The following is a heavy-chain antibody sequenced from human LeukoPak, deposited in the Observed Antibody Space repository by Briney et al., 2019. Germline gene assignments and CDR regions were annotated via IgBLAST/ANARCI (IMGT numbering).Heavy chain of an antibody. V-gene: IGHV4-34*01. Sequence: SETLSLTCTVSGGSISSYYWSWIRQPPGKGLEWIGEINHSGSTNYNPSLKSRVTISVDTSKNQFSLKLSSVTAADTAVYYCARGIYTTMIVPRGSRYFDLWGRGTLVTVSS. D-gene: IGHD3-22*01. J-gene: IGHJ2*01. CDR1: GGSISSYY. CDR2: INHSGST. CDR3: ARGIYTTMIVPRGSRYFDL.